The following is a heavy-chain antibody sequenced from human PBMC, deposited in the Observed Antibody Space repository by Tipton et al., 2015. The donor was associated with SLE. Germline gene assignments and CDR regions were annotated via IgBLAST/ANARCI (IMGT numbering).Heavy chain of an antibody. V-gene: IGHV4-38-2*01. CDR2: IYHSGST. D-gene: IGHD6-19*01. J-gene: IGHJ4*02. Sequence: GLVKPSETLSLTCAVSGYSISSGYYWGWIRQPPGKGLEWIGGIYHSGSTYYNPSLKSRVTISVDTSKNQFSLKLSSVTAADTAVYYCARHVRRSGWYLDYWGQGTPVTVSS. CDR3: ARHVRRSGWYLDY. CDR1: GYSISSGYY.